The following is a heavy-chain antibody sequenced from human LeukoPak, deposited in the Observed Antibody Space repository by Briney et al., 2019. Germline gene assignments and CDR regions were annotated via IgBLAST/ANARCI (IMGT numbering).Heavy chain of an antibody. V-gene: IGHV3-7*03. CDR2: IKQDGSGK. CDR1: GFTFSSYW. D-gene: IGHD5-18*01. J-gene: IGHJ4*02. CDR3: ARAELWSTSDFDY. Sequence: PGGSLRLSCAASGFTFSSYWMSWVRQAPGKGLEWVANIKQDGSGKYYVDSVKGRFTISRDNAKNSLYLQMNSLRAEDTAVYYCARAELWSTSDFDYWGQGTLVTVSS.